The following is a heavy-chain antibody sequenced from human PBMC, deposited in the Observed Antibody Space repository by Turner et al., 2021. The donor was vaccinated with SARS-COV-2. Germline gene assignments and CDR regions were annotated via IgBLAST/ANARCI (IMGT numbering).Heavy chain of an antibody. Sequence: EVQLVESGGGLVQPGGSLRLFCAASGFTFSSYDMHWVRQATGKGLEWVSGIGTAGDPYYPGSVKGRFTISRENAKNSLYLQMNSLRAGDTAVYYCARGRGYCSSTSCYTNDALDIWGQGTMVTISS. CDR2: IGTAGDP. J-gene: IGHJ3*02. V-gene: IGHV3-13*05. CDR3: ARGRGYCSSTSCYTNDALDI. CDR1: GFTFSSYD. D-gene: IGHD2-2*02.